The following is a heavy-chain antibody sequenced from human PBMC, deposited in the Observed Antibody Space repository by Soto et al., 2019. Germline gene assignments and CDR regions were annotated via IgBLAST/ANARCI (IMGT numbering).Heavy chain of an antibody. CDR1: GGSFSGYY. CDR2: INHSGST. CDR3: ARGMSRGFDY. V-gene: IGHV4-34*01. Sequence: PSETLSLTCAVYGGSFSGYYWSWIRQPPGKGLEWIGEINHSGSTNYNPSLKRRVTISVDTSKNQFSLKLSSVTAADTAVYYCARGMSRGFDYWGQGTLVTV. J-gene: IGHJ4*02. D-gene: IGHD3-10*01.